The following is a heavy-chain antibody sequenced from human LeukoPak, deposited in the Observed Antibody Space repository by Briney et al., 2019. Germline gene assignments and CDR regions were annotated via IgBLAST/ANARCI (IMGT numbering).Heavy chain of an antibody. V-gene: IGHV3-30*18. CDR3: AKVYIEVAVAGTIDLGIDY. CDR1: GFTFSSYG. J-gene: IGHJ4*02. CDR2: ISYDGSNK. Sequence: PGGSLRLSCAASGFTFSSYGMHWVRQAPGKGLEWVAVISYDGSNKYYADSAKGRFTISRDNSKNTLYLQMNSLRAEDTAVYYCAKVYIEVAVAGTIDLGIDYWGQGTLVTVSS. D-gene: IGHD6-19*01.